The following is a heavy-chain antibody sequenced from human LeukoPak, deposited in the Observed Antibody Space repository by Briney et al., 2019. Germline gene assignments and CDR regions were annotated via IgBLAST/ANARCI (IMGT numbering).Heavy chain of an antibody. Sequence: SETLSLTCTVSGGSISYYYWNWIRQPPGRGLEWIGYIYHSGSTNYNPSLKSRVTISVDTSKNQFSLKLSSVTAADTAVYYCARAAFYYDSSGYLDYWGQGTLVPSPQ. CDR3: ARAAFYYDSSGYLDY. J-gene: IGHJ4*02. V-gene: IGHV4-59*12. CDR1: GGSISYYY. D-gene: IGHD3-22*01. CDR2: IYHSGST.